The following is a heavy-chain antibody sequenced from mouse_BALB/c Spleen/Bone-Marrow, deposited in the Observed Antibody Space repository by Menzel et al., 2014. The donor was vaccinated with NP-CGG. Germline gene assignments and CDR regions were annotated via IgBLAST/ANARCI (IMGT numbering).Heavy chain of an antibody. CDR1: GYTFTEYT. CDR2: VNPNNGGT. Sequence: DVQLQESGPELVKPGASVKISCKTSGYTFTEYTMHRVKQSHGKSLEWIGGVNPNNGGTIYNQKFKGKATLTVDKSSSTAYMELRSLASEDSAVYYCARKDYGYIYVMDYWGQGTSVTVSS. V-gene: IGHV1-18*01. J-gene: IGHJ4*01. CDR3: ARKDYGYIYVMDY. D-gene: IGHD1-2*01.